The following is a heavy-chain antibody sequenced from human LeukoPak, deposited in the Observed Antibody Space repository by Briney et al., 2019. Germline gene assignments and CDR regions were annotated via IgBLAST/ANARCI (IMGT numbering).Heavy chain of an antibody. V-gene: IGHV3-30*18. CDR3: AKDDSSSPFDY. CDR2: ISYDGSNK. J-gene: IGHJ4*02. Sequence: PGRSLRLSCAASGFTFSSYGMHWVRQAPGKGLEWVAVISYDGSNKYYADSAKGRFTISRDNSKNTLYLQMNSLRAEDTAVYYCAKDDSSSPFDYWGQGTLVAVSS. CDR1: GFTFSSYG. D-gene: IGHD6-6*01.